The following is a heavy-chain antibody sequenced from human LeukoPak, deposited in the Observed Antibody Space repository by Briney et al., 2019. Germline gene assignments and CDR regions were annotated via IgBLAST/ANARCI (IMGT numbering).Heavy chain of an antibody. V-gene: IGHV1-69*13. Sequence: APVKVSCKASGGTFSSYAISWVRQAPGQGLEWMGGIIPIFGTANYAQKFQGRVTITADESTSTAYMELSSLRSEDTAVYYCARQGVLLPYYFDYWGQGTLVTVSS. CDR3: ARQGVLLPYYFDY. D-gene: IGHD1-26*01. CDR1: GGTFSSYA. J-gene: IGHJ4*02. CDR2: IIPIFGTA.